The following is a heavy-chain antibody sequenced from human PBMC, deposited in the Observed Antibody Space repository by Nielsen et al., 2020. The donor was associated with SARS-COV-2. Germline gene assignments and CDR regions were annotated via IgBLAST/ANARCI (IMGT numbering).Heavy chain of an antibody. J-gene: IGHJ4*02. V-gene: IGHV1-18*04. CDR1: GYTFTNNY. Sequence: ASVKVSCKASGYTFTNNYTYWVRQAPGQGLEWMGWISAYNGNTNYAQKLQGRVTMTTDTSTSTAYMELRSLRSDDTAVYYCARARADTAMVNYWGQGTLVTVSS. CDR2: ISAYNGNT. CDR3: ARARADTAMVNY. D-gene: IGHD5-18*01.